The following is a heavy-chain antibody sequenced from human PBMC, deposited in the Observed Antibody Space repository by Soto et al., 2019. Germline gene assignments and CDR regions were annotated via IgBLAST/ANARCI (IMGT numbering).Heavy chain of an antibody. V-gene: IGHV3-49*03. D-gene: IGHD5-18*01. CDR2: IRSKAYGGTT. Sequence: PGGSLRLSCTASGFTFGDSVMNWFRHAPGKGLEWVGFIRSKAYGGTTEYAASVKGRFAISRDDSKGIAYLQMNSLKTEDTAVYYCSTPLRGYNYGSAYWGQGTLVTVSS. CDR3: STPLRGYNYGSAY. J-gene: IGHJ4*02. CDR1: GFTFGDSV.